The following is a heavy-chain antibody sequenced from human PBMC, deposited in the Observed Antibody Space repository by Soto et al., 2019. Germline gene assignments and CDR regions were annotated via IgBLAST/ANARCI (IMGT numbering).Heavy chain of an antibody. V-gene: IGHV1-69*02. CDR1: GGTFSSYT. CDR3: ARWRTGGDPATGNDY. Sequence: QVQLVQSGAEVKKPGSSVKVSCKASGGTFSSYTISWVRQAPGQGLEWMGRIIPILGIANYAQKFQGRVTIXVNISXXTAYMELSSLRSEDTAVYYCARWRTGGDPATGNDYWGQGTLVTVSS. J-gene: IGHJ4*02. D-gene: IGHD5-18*01. CDR2: IIPILGIA.